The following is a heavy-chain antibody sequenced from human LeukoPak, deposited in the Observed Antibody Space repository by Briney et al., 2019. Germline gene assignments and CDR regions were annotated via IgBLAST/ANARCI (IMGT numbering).Heavy chain of an antibody. CDR2: ISYDGSNK. CDR1: GFTFSSYA. D-gene: IGHD2-2*01. Sequence: PGGSLRLSCAASGFTFSSYAMHWVRQAPGKGLEWVAAISYDGSNKYYADSVKGRFTISRDNSKNTLYLQMNSLRAEDTAVYYCARGRGYQLLSRRYFDYWGQGTLVTVSS. CDR3: ARGRGYQLLSRRYFDY. V-gene: IGHV3-30*04. J-gene: IGHJ4*02.